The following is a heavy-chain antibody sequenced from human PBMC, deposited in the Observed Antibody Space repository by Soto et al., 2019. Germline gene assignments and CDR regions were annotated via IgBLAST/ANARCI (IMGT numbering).Heavy chain of an antibody. CDR1: GYTFTGYY. CDR2: INPNSGGT. V-gene: IGHV1-2*02. D-gene: IGHD3-3*01. CDR3: ARGHDELGVVIIFDY. J-gene: IGHJ4*02. Sequence: ASVKVSCKASGYTFTGYYMHWVGQAPGQGLEWMGWINPNSGGTNYAQKFQGRVTMTRDTSISTAYMELSRLRSDDTAVYYCARGHDELGVVIIFDYGGQGTLVTVSS.